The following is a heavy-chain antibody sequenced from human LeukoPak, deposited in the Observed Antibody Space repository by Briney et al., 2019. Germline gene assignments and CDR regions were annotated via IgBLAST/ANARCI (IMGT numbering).Heavy chain of an antibody. CDR1: GFTFDDYA. CDR3: AKDYGLFGSGWYIDY. D-gene: IGHD6-19*01. J-gene: IGHJ4*02. CDR2: ISWDGGST. V-gene: IGHV3-43D*03. Sequence: GGSLRLSCAASGFTFDDYAMHWVRQAPGKGLEWVSLISWDGGSTYYTGSVKGRFTISRDNSKNSLYLQMNSLRAEDTALYYCAKDYGLFGSGWYIDYWGQGTLVTVSS.